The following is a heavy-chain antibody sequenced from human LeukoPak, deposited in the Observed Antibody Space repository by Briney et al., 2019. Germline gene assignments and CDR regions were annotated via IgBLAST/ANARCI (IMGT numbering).Heavy chain of an antibody. CDR1: GFTFSSYA. D-gene: IGHD2-2*01. J-gene: IGHJ6*02. CDR2: ISGSGGST. Sequence: PGGSLRLSCAASGFTFSSYAMSWVRQAPGKGLEWVSAISGSGGSTYYADSVKGRFTISRDNSKNTLYLQMNSLRAEDTAVYYCARDPRCSSTSCLLWYYYYGMDVWGQGTTVTVSS. CDR3: ARDPRCSSTSCLLWYYYYGMDV. V-gene: IGHV3-23*01.